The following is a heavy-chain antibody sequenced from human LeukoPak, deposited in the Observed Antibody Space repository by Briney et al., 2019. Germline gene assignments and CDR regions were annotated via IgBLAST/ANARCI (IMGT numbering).Heavy chain of an antibody. V-gene: IGHV4-4*09. CDR3: AKRQGENLNWFYP. J-gene: IGHJ5*02. CDR2: IFNSGST. CDR1: GDSINNNF. Sequence: SETLSLTCTVSGDSINNNFWSWIRQPPGKGLEWIAYIFNSGSTKYNPSLKSRVTISVDTSKNQFSLNLTSVTAADTAVYYCAKRQGENLNWFYPWGQGSLVTVSS. D-gene: IGHD1-1*01.